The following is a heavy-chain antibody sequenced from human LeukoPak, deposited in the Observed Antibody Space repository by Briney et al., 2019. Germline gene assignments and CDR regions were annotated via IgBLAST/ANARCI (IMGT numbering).Heavy chain of an antibody. D-gene: IGHD2-2*02. V-gene: IGHV1-18*01. CDR3: ARGLGETHCSSTSCYNVPKYFQH. Sequence: GASVKVSFKASGYTFTSDGISWVRQPPGQGLEWVGWISAYNDSTNYAQKLQGRVTMTTDTSTSTAYMELRSLRSDDTAVYYCARGLGETHCSSTSCYNVPKYFQHWGQGTLVTVSS. CDR2: ISAYNDST. CDR1: GYTFTSDG. J-gene: IGHJ1*01.